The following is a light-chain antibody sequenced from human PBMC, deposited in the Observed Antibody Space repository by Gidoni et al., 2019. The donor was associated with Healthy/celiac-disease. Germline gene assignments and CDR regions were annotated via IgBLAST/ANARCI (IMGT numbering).Light chain of an antibody. J-gene: IGKJ4*01. CDR3: QQSYSTPPL. Sequence: DIQMNQSPSSLSASVGDRVTITCRASQSISSYLNWYQQKPGKAPKLLIYAASSLQSGVPSRFSGSGSGTDFTLTISSLQPEDFATYYCQQSYSTPPLFGGGTKVEIK. CDR2: AAS. CDR1: QSISSY. V-gene: IGKV1-39*01.